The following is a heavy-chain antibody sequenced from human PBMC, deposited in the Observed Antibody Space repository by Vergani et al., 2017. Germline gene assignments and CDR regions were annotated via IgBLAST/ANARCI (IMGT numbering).Heavy chain of an antibody. Sequence: VQLVESGGGVVQPGESLRLSCAASGFPFSTYSMNWVRQAPGKGLEWVSSISSSSSYIYYADSVKGRFTISRDNAKNSLYLQMNSLRAEDTAVYYCARDSRIVGATMESWGQGTLVTVSS. D-gene: IGHD1-26*01. CDR2: ISSSSSYI. CDR1: GFPFSTYS. V-gene: IGHV3-21*02. CDR3: ARDSRIVGATMES. J-gene: IGHJ5*02.